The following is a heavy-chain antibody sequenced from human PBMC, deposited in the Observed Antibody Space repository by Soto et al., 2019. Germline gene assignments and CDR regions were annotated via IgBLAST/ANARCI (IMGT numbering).Heavy chain of an antibody. CDR3: AKCGVVISGRFDAFDI. CDR2: ISSSGSTI. Sequence: GGSLRLSCAASGFTFSSHEMNWVRQAPGKGLEWVSYISSSGSTIYYADSVKGRFTISRDNAKNSLYLQMNSLRAEDTAVYYCAKCGVVISGRFDAFDIWGQGTMVTVSS. D-gene: IGHD3-3*01. V-gene: IGHV3-48*03. J-gene: IGHJ3*02. CDR1: GFTFSSHE.